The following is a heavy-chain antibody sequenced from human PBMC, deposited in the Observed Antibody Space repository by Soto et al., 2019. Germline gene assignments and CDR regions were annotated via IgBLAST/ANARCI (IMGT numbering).Heavy chain of an antibody. Sequence: GGSLRLSCAASGFAFSNYEMNWVRQAPGKGLEWVSYISPSGSTIYYADSVKGRFTISRDDAKNSLYLQMDSLRADDTAVYYCARESFSASPNFFDYWGQGTLVTVPQ. CDR1: GFAFSNYE. CDR2: ISPSGSTI. D-gene: IGHD3-3*02. CDR3: ARESFSASPNFFDY. J-gene: IGHJ4*02. V-gene: IGHV3-48*03.